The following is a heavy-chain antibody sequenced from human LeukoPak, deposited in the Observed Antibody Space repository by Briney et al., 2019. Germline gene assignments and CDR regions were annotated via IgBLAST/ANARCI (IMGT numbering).Heavy chain of an antibody. V-gene: IGHV5-51*01. CDR2: IYPGDSDT. Sequence: GESLKISCKGSGFSFSTYWIGWVRQMPGKGPEWMGIIYPGDSDTRYSPSFQGQVTISADRSISTAYLQWSSLKASDTAMYYCARRDGDTFHYWGQGTLVTVSS. J-gene: IGHJ4*02. CDR3: ARRDGDTFHY. D-gene: IGHD3-10*01. CDR1: GFSFSTYW.